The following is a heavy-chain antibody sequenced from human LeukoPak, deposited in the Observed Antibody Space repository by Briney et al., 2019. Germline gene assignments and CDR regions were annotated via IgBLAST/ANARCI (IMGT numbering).Heavy chain of an antibody. Sequence: KSGGSLRLSCAASGFTFSSYTMNWVRQAPGKGLEWVSSISSSANYIYYADSVKGRFTISRDNAKNSLYLQMNSLRGEDTAVYYCARDFWSGYSCDCWGQGTLVTVSS. CDR3: ARDFWSGYSCDC. J-gene: IGHJ4*02. CDR2: ISSSANYI. D-gene: IGHD3-3*01. CDR1: GFTFSSYT. V-gene: IGHV3-21*01.